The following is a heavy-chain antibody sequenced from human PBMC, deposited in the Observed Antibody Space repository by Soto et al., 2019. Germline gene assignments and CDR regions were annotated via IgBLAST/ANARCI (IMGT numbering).Heavy chain of an antibody. CDR2: IYYSGST. D-gene: IGHD3-10*01. CDR1: GGSISSGDYY. Sequence: LSLTCTVSGGSISSGDYYWSWIRQPPGKGLEWIGYIYYSGSTYSNPSLKSRLTISVDTSKNQFSLKLTSVTAADTAVYYCARGMLRGVIKDAFDIWGQGTKVTVSS. V-gene: IGHV4-30-4*01. CDR3: ARGMLRGVIKDAFDI. J-gene: IGHJ3*02.